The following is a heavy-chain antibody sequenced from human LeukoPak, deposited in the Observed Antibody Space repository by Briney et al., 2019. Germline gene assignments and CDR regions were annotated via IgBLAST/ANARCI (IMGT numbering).Heavy chain of an antibody. J-gene: IGHJ6*03. CDR3: ARAVQLERPPPFKGYYYMDV. V-gene: IGHV4-59*01. Sequence: PSETLSLTCTVSGGSISSYYWSWIRQPPGKGLEWIGYIYYSGSTNYNPSLKSRVTISADTSKKQFSLKLRSVTAADTAVYYCARAVQLERPPPFKGYYYMDVWGKGTTVTVSS. CDR1: GGSISSYY. CDR2: IYYSGST. D-gene: IGHD1-1*01.